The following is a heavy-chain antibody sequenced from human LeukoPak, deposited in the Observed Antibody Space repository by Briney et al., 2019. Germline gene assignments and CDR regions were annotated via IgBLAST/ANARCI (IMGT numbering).Heavy chain of an antibody. V-gene: IGHV4-30-4*01. D-gene: IGHD3-22*01. CDR3: ARESQYYDRSGYPDY. CDR2: IYYSGST. CDR1: GGSISSGDYS. J-gene: IGHJ4*02. Sequence: SQTLSLTCTVSGGSISSGDYSWSWIRQPPGKGLEWIGYIYYSGSTHYNPSLKSRVIISADMSKNQFSLKLSSVTAADTAVYYCARESQYYDRSGYPDYWGQGTLVTVSP.